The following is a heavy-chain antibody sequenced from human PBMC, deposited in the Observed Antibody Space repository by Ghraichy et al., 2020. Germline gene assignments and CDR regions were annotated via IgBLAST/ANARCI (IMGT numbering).Heavy chain of an antibody. Sequence: SETLSLTCAVYGGSFSGYYWTWIRQPPGKGLEWIGDISHSGRTNYNPSLKSLVTISVDASKNQFSLTLSSVTAADTATYYCARGGRNCRGGSCYPALDYWGQGTLVSVSS. D-gene: IGHD2-15*01. V-gene: IGHV4-34*01. CDR3: ARGGRNCRGGSCYPALDY. J-gene: IGHJ4*02. CDR2: ISHSGRT. CDR1: GGSFSGYY.